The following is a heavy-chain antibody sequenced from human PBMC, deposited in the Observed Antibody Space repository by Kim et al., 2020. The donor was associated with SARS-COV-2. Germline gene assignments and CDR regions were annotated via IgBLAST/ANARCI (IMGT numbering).Heavy chain of an antibody. CDR3: AADSTIWGRMGR. D-gene: IGHD2-2*01. CDR1: GGSFSNYRYY. CDR2: VYYTGTT. J-gene: IGHJ2*01. Sequence: SETLSLTCTVSGGSFSNYRYYWGWIRQPPGKGLEYIGSVYYTGTTYYNPSLKSRVTISLDPSKNQLSLSLTSMTATDTAVYYCAADSTIWGRMGRGGR. V-gene: IGHV4-39*01.